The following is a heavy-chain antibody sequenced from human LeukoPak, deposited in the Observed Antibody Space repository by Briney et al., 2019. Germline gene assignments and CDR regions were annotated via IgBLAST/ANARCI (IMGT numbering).Heavy chain of an antibody. CDR3: ARDLVQSDYYYYYMDV. CDR2: ISAYNGNT. Sequence: ASVKVSCKASGYTFTSYGFSWVRQAPGQGLEWMGWISAYNGNTNYAPKLQGRVTMTTDTSTSTAYMELRSLRSEDTAVYYCARDLVQSDYYYYYMDVWGKGTTVTVSS. CDR1: GYTFTSYG. V-gene: IGHV1-18*01. J-gene: IGHJ6*03. D-gene: IGHD1-1*01.